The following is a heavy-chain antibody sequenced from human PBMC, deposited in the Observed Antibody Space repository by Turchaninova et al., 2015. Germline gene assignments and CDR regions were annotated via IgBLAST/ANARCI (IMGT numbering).Heavy chain of an antibody. V-gene: IGHV3-7*03. D-gene: IGHD6-6*01. Sequence: EVQLVESGGGLVQPGGSLRLSCAASGFTFSSYWLSCGRRAPGRGLGWVANIKQDGSEKSYWDSVKGRFTIARDNAKNSLYLQMNSLRAEDTAVYYCARGSRPRDYWGQGTLVTVSS. J-gene: IGHJ4*02. CDR2: IKQDGSEK. CDR1: GFTFSSYW. CDR3: ARGSRPRDY.